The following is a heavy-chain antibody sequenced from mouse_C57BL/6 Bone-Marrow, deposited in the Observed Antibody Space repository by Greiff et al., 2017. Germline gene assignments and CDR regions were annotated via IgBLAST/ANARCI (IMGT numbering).Heavy chain of an antibody. J-gene: IGHJ1*03. CDR3: ADYYGSRWYFDV. CDR1: GFNIKNTY. Sequence: VQLQQSVAELVRPGASVKLSCTASGFNIKNTYMHWVKQRPEQGLEWIGRIDPANGNTKYAPKFQGKATITADTSSNTAYLQLRSLTSEDTAIDYCADYYGSRWYFDVWGKGTTVTVSS. V-gene: IGHV14-3*01. D-gene: IGHD1-1*01. CDR2: IDPANGNT.